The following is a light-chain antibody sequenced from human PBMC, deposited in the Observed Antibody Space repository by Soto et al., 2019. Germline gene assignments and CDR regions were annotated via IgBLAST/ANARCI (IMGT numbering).Light chain of an antibody. Sequence: EIVLTQSPGTLSLSPGERATLSCRSSQSVSNNYLAWYQQTPGQTPRLLIYAASSRATGIPDRFSGSGSGTDFSLTISRLEAEDFAVHYCQQYGSSPRTFGQGTKVDIK. CDR3: QQYGSSPRT. J-gene: IGKJ1*01. CDR1: QSVSNNY. V-gene: IGKV3-20*01. CDR2: AAS.